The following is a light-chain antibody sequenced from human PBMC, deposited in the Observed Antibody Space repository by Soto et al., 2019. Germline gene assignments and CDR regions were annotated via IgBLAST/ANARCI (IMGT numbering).Light chain of an antibody. CDR1: SSDIGRSGL. CDR3: CSYAGSRSYL. Sequence: QSVLAQPASVSGSPGQSITISCAGTSSDIGRSGLVSWYQQHPGKGPKLIIYQATQRPSGVSDRFSGSRSGNTASLTISGVQAEDESDYYCCSYAGSRSYLFGTGPNSTVL. J-gene: IGLJ1*01. CDR2: QAT. V-gene: IGLV2-23*01.